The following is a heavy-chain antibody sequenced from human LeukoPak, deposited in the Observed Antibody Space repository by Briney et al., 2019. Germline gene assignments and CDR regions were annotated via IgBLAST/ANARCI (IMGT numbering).Heavy chain of an antibody. D-gene: IGHD5-18*01. CDR1: GYTFTNDG. Sequence: ASVKVSCKASGYTFTNDGINWVRPAPGQGLEWMGWISACNGNTNYAQKFQGRVAMTTDTSTSTAYMELRSLRSDDTALYYCATGSRGYSYGVFDYWGQGTLVTVSS. V-gene: IGHV1-18*01. CDR3: ATGSRGYSYGVFDY. CDR2: ISACNGNT. J-gene: IGHJ4*02.